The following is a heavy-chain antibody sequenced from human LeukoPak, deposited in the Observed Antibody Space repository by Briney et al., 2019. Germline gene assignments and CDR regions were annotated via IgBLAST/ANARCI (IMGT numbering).Heavy chain of an antibody. CDR3: ARVSRVAYSSSWYLDY. V-gene: IGHV3-7*02. D-gene: IGHD6-13*01. CDR1: GSTFSNSW. J-gene: IGHJ4*02. CDR2: VKDNGREQ. Sequence: GGSLRLSCTASGSTFSNSWMNWVRQAPGKGLEWVANVKDNGREQYYLDSVKGRFTISKDDAKNSLYLQMNSLRADDTAMYYCARVSRVAYSSSWYLDYWGQGTLVTVSS.